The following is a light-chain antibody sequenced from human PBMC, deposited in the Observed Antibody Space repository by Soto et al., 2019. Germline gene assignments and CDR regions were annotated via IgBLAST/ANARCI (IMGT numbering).Light chain of an antibody. CDR1: QSISSY. CDR2: AAS. Sequence: DIQMTQSPSSLSASVGDRVTITFRASQSISSYLNWYQQKPGKAPKLLIYAASSLQSGVPSRFSGSGSGTDFTLTISSLQPEDFATYYCQQSYSTLVTFGQGTKWIS. CDR3: QQSYSTLVT. V-gene: IGKV1-39*01. J-gene: IGKJ1*01.